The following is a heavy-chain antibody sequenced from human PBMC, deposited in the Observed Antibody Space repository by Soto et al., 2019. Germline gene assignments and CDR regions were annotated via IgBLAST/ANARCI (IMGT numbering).Heavy chain of an antibody. CDR1: GFTFSSYA. CDR3: ARGHGTMVRGVIYP. Sequence: QVQLVESGGGVVQPGRSLRLSCAASGFTFSSYAMHWVRQAPGKGLEWGAVISYDGSNKYYADSVKGRFTISRDNSKNTLYLQMNSLRAEATAVYYCARGHGTMVRGVIYPWGQGTLVTVSS. CDR2: ISYDGSNK. D-gene: IGHD3-10*01. J-gene: IGHJ5*02. V-gene: IGHV3-30-3*01.